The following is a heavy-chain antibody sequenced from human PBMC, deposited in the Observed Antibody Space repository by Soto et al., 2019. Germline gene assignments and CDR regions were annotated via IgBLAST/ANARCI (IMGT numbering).Heavy chain of an antibody. D-gene: IGHD4-17*01. CDR3: ARAGTVTHYYYGMDV. CDR1: GGSISSYY. J-gene: IGHJ6*02. Sequence: SETLSLTCTVSGGSISSYYWSWIRQPAGKGLEWIGRIYTSGSTNYDPSLKSRVTMSVDTSKNQFSLKLSSVTAADTAVYYCARAGTVTHYYYGMDVWGQGTTVTVSS. CDR2: IYTSGST. V-gene: IGHV4-4*07.